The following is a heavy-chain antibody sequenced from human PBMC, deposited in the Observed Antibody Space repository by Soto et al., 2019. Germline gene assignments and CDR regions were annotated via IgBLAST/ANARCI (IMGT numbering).Heavy chain of an antibody. CDR3: AKRPRALLTFDY. V-gene: IGHV3-23*04. J-gene: IGHJ4*02. CDR2: ISDSGGTS. Sequence: EVQLVDSGGGLVQPGGSLRLSCAASGFIFSNYVMSWVRQAPGKGLEWVSSISDSGGTSYYADSVKGRFTISRDNSKNTLYLQINRLRAEDTAIYYCAKRPRALLTFDYWGQGTLVTVSS. D-gene: IGHD1-26*01. CDR1: GFIFSNYV.